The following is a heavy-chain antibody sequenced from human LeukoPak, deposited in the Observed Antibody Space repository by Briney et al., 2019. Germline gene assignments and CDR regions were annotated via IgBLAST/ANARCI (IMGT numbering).Heavy chain of an antibody. Sequence: SETLSLTCNVSGDYITTTNYYWAWLRQPPGKWLQWVASISYSGDTFYNPSLESRVIISIDTSRKQISLNLSSVTAADTAMYYCARRSKLYRHETSGYHDSWGQGTLVTVSS. D-gene: IGHD3-9*01. J-gene: IGHJ4*02. V-gene: IGHV4-39*01. CDR2: ISYSGDT. CDR3: ARRSKLYRHETSGYHDS. CDR1: GDYITTTNYY.